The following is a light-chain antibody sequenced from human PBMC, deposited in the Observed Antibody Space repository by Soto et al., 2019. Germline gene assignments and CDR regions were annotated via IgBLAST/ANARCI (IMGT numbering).Light chain of an antibody. CDR3: QQYSTYTPRT. CDR1: QSIIIW. Sequence: IHMTHSPSTLSASVLYRVTITFLSSQSIIIWLAWYQQKPGKAPKILIYKASSLESGVPSRFSGSGSGTEFTLTISSLQPDDFATYYCQQYSTYTPRTFGQGTKVDI. CDR2: KAS. J-gene: IGKJ1*01. V-gene: IGKV1-5*03.